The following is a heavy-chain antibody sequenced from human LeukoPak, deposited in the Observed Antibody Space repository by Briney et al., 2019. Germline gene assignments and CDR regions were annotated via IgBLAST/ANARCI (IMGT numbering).Heavy chain of an antibody. J-gene: IGHJ5*02. CDR3: ARGSTIFGVGNWFDP. CDR1: DGSFSDYY. V-gene: IGHV4-34*01. D-gene: IGHD3-3*01. Sequence: SETLSLTCAVYDGSFSDYYWSWIRQPPGKGLEWIAEINHSGTAHDNPSLKSRVTISLDTSKNQFSLKLSSVTAADTAVYYCARGSTIFGVGNWFDPWGQGTLVTVSS. CDR2: INHSGTA.